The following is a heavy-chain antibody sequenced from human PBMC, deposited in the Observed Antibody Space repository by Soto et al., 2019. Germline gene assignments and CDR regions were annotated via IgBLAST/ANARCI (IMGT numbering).Heavy chain of an antibody. V-gene: IGHV4-59*11. CDR2: VFFSGTT. CDR1: GGSISSHY. D-gene: IGHD3-16*01. J-gene: IGHJ4*02. Sequence: SETLSLTCTVSGGSISSHYWTWIRQPPGKGLEWLGYVFFSGTTYLNPSLKSRVNMSVDTSKNQFSLNLTSVTAVDTAVYYCARALYGGSQFSFDYWGQGTLVTVSS. CDR3: ARALYGGSQFSFDY.